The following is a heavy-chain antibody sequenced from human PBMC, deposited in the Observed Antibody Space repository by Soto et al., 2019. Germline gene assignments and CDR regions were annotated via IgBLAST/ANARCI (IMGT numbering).Heavy chain of an antibody. V-gene: IGHV3-30-3*01. J-gene: IGHJ4*02. CDR3: AKGGYDSSGHSLYNFDS. CDR1: GFSFSSHA. Sequence: GGSLRLSCAASGFSFSSHAMHWVRQAPGKGLEWVAVISFDGSDQDYADSVKGRFTISRDNSKSTLYLQMNSLRAEDTAVYYCAKGGYDSSGHSLYNFDSWGQGTLVTVS. D-gene: IGHD3-22*01. CDR2: ISFDGSDQ.